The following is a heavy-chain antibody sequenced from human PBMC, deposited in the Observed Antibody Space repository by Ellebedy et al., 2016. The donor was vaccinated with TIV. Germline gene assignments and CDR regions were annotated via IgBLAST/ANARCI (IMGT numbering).Heavy chain of an antibody. CDR1: GGSVSSGSYY. D-gene: IGHD3-10*02. CDR2: IYYSGST. V-gene: IGHV4-61*01. CDR3: ARDVRGLNIIEY. Sequence: SETLSLTXTVSGGSVSSGSYYWSWIRQPPGKGLEWIGYIYYSGSTNYNPSLKSRVTISVDTSKNQFSLKLSSVTAADTAVYYCARDVRGLNIIEYWGQGTLVTVSS. J-gene: IGHJ4*02.